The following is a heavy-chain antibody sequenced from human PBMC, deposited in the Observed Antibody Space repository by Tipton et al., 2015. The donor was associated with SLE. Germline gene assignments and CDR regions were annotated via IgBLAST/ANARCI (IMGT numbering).Heavy chain of an antibody. CDR3: AREGRKVD. CDR2: ISSSSSYI. D-gene: IGHD1-14*01. Sequence: SLRLSCAASGFSFSTYGMSWVRQAPGKGLEWVSSISSSSSYIYYADSVKGRFTISRDNSKNTLYLQMNSLRAEDTAVYYCAREGRKVDGGQGTLVTVSS. J-gene: IGHJ4*02. CDR1: GFSFSTYG. V-gene: IGHV3-21*01.